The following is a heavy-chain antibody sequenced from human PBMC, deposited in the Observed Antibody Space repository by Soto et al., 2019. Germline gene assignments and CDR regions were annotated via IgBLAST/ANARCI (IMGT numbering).Heavy chain of an antibody. CDR3: ARDPPFSGILRGTPLMDV. CDR2: ISAYNGDT. D-gene: IGHD4-17*01. CDR1: GYSFTTHG. J-gene: IGHJ6*02. V-gene: IGHV1-18*04. Sequence: QVQLVQSEAEVRKPGASVKVSCKASGYSFTTHGISWVRRAPGHGLEWMGWISAYNGDTHYVQRFLGRLTMTTDTSTSTAYMELRSLTSDDTAVYYCARDPPFSGILRGTPLMDVWGQGTTVTVSS.